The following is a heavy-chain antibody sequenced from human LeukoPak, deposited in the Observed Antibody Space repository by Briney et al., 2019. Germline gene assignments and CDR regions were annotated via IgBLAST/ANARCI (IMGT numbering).Heavy chain of an antibody. V-gene: IGHV3-23*01. CDR2: ISGSGSGGST. Sequence: GGSLRLSCAASGFTFNNFAMSWVRQAPGKGLEWVSGISGSGSGGSTYYADSVKGRFTISRDNSKNTLYLQMNSLRAEDTAVYYCAKDPLWFGELLPKPDYWGQGTLVTVSS. D-gene: IGHD3-10*01. CDR1: GFTFNNFA. J-gene: IGHJ4*02. CDR3: AKDPLWFGELLPKPDY.